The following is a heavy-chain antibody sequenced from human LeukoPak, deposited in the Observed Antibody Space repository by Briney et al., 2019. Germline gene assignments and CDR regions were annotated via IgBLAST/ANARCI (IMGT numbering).Heavy chain of an antibody. CDR2: IYYSGST. V-gene: IGHV4-59*12. D-gene: IGHD1-26*01. CDR1: GGSISSYY. J-gene: IGHJ4*02. Sequence: SETLSLTCTVSGGSISSYYWSWIRQPPGKGLEWIGYIYYSGSTNYNPSLKSRVTISLDTSKNQFSLKLSSVTAADAAVYYCARRGYSGSYYSDWGQGTLVTVSS. CDR3: ARRGYSGSYYSD.